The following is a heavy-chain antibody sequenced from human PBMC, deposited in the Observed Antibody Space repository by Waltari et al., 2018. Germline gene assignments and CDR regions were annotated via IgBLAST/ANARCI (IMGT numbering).Heavy chain of an antibody. J-gene: IGHJ4*02. CDR1: GFTFSSYS. CDR2: ISSCGSYR. D-gene: IGHD2-15*01. V-gene: IGHV3-21*01. Sequence: EVQLVESGGGLVKPGGSLRLSCAASGFTFSSYSMNWVRQAPGKGLEWVSSISSCGSYRYYADAGKGRVTISRDNAENSLYLQRNSLRAEDTAVYYCARDAACSGGSCYWFGYWGQGTLVTVSS. CDR3: ARDAACSGGSCYWFGY.